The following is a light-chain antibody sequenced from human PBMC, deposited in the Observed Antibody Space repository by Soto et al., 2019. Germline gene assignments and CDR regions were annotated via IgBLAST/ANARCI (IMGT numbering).Light chain of an antibody. CDR2: KAS. V-gene: IGKV1-5*03. CDR1: QSISSW. CDR3: QQYNSFVYT. J-gene: IGKJ2*01. Sequence: DIPMTQSPSTLSASVGDRVTITCRASQSISSWLAWYQQKPGKAPKLLISKASSLESGVPSRFSGSGSGTEFTLTISSLQPDDFATYYCQQYNSFVYTFGQGTKLEIK.